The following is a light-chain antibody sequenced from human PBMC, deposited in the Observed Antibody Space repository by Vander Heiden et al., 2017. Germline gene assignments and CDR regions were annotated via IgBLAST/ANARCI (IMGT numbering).Light chain of an antibody. Sequence: QSVLTQPPSVPAAPGQKDTISCSGSSSNIGSTYVSWYQQLPGTAPKLLIYDNNKRPSGIPDRFSGSKSGTSATLGITGVQTGDEADYYCGTWDTSLSVVVFGGGTKLTVL. CDR1: SSNIGSTY. V-gene: IGLV1-51*01. CDR2: DNN. J-gene: IGLJ2*01. CDR3: GTWDTSLSVVV.